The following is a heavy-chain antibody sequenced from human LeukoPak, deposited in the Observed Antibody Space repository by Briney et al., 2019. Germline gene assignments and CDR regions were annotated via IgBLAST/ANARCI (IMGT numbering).Heavy chain of an antibody. V-gene: IGHV4-30-2*01. J-gene: IGHJ3*02. Sequence: SETLSLTCAVSGGSISSGGYSWSWIRQPPGKGLEWIGYIYHSGSTYYNPSLKSRVAISVDRSISTVYLQWSSLKASDTAMYYCARMTATAGKNDAFDIWGQGTMVTVSS. CDR3: ARMTATAGKNDAFDI. CDR2: IYHSGST. D-gene: IGHD6-13*01. CDR1: GGSISSGGYS.